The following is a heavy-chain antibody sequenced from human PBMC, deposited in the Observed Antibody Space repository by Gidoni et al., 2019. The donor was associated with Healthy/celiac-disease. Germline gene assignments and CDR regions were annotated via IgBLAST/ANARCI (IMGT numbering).Heavy chain of an antibody. D-gene: IGHD3-10*01. CDR2: ISSSSSYT. V-gene: IGHV3-11*05. CDR3: ARDGLLWFEEIGHGMDV. CDR1: GFTVRAYY. J-gene: IGHJ6*02. Sequence: QVQLVESGGGLVKPGVSLRPSCPTSGFTVRAYYMSWIRQAPGKGLEWVSYISSSSSYTNYADSVKGRFTISRDNAKNSRYLQMNSRRAEDTAVYYCARDGLLWFEEIGHGMDVWGQGTTVTVSS.